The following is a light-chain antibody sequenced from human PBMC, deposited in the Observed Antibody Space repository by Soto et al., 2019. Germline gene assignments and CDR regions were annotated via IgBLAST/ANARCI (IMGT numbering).Light chain of an antibody. CDR1: QGISNY. CDR3: QKYNSALEST. J-gene: IGKJ3*01. V-gene: IGKV1-27*01. Sequence: DIQMTQSPSSLSASVGDRVTITCRASQGISNYLAWYQQKPGKVPKLLIYAASTLQSGVPSRFSGSGSGTDFTLTISSLQPEAVATYYCQKYNSALESTFGPGTKVDIK. CDR2: AAS.